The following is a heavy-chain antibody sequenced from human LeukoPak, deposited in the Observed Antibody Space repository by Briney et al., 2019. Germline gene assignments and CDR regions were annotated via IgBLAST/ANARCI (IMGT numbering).Heavy chain of an antibody. V-gene: IGHV4-4*02. D-gene: IGHD3-3*01. CDR2: IYHSGST. Sequence: SETLSLTCAVSGGSISSSNWWSWVRQPPGKGLEWIGEIYHSGSTNYNPSLKGRVTISVDKSKNQFSLKLSSVTAADTAVYYCARGAPPAYYDFWSGPDAFDIWGQGTMVTVSS. J-gene: IGHJ3*02. CDR1: GGSISSSNW. CDR3: ARGAPPAYYDFWSGPDAFDI.